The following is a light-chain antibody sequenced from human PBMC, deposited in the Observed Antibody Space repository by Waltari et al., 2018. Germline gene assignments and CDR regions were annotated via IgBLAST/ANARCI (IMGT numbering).Light chain of an antibody. CDR2: DAS. CDR3: QQYKDLPRT. J-gene: IGKJ1*01. V-gene: IGKV1-33*01. Sequence: DIQMTPSPSSLSASVGDRVSITCQASQDISIYLSWYQQKPGKAPKVLIYDASNLETGVPSRFTGSRSVTDFTFTISSLQPEDIATYYCQQYKDLPRTFGQGTKVEI. CDR1: QDISIY.